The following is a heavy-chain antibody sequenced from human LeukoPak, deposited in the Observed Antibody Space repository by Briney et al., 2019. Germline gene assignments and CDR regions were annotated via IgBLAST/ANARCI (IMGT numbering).Heavy chain of an antibody. V-gene: IGHV4-59*01. J-gene: IGHJ4*02. CDR2: IYYSGST. Sequence: SETLSLTCTVSGGSISSYYWSWIRQPPGKGLEWIGYIYYSGSTNYNPSLKSRVTISVDTSKNQFSLKLSSVTAADTAVYYCARGSGYCSSTSRYTTLDYWGQGTLVTVSS. CDR1: GGSISSYY. CDR3: ARGSGYCSSTSRYTTLDY. D-gene: IGHD2-2*01.